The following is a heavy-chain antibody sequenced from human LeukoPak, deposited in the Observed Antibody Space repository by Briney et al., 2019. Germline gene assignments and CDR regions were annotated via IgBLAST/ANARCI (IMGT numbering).Heavy chain of an antibody. CDR3: ARGPDRPKYCSSTSCYLLPWFDP. Sequence: ASVKVSCKASGYTFTGYYMHWVRQAPGQGLEWMGWINTNTGNPTYAQGFTGRFVFSLDTSVSTAYLQISSLKAEDTAVYYCARGPDRPKYCSSTSCYLLPWFDPWGQGTLVTVSS. CDR1: GYTFTGYY. CDR2: INTNTGNP. J-gene: IGHJ5*02. V-gene: IGHV7-4-1*02. D-gene: IGHD2-2*01.